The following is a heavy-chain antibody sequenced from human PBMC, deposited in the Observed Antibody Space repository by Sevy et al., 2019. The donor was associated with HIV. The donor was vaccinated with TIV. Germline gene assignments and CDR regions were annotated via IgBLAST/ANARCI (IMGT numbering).Heavy chain of an antibody. J-gene: IGHJ3*02. V-gene: IGHV5-51*01. D-gene: IGHD3-10*01. CDR1: GYRFTSYW. Sequence: GESLKISCKGSGYRFTSYWIAWVRQMPGKGLEWMGINYTSDSVTTYSPSFQGQVTISVDKSISTAYLQWSSLKASDTAMYYCASPVSNGSASYDAFDIWGQGTMVTVSS. CDR2: NYTSDSVT. CDR3: ASPVSNGSASYDAFDI.